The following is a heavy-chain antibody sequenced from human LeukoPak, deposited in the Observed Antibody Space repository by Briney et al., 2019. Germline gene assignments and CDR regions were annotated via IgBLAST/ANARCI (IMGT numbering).Heavy chain of an antibody. CDR3: ASLTVTKGRYYYYGMDV. V-gene: IGHV4-30-2*01. J-gene: IGHJ6*02. CDR2: IYHSGST. CDR1: GGSISSGGYS. D-gene: IGHD4-17*01. Sequence: SQTLSLTCAVSGGSISSGGYSWSWIRQPPGKGLEWIGYIYHSGSTYYNPSLKSRVTLSVDRSKNQFSLKLSSVTAADTAVYYCASLTVTKGRYYYYGMDVWGQGTTVTVSS.